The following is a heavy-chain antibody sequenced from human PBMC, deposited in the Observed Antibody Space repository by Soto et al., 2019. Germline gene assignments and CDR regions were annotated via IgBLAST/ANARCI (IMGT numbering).Heavy chain of an antibody. CDR1: GIAFSSYG. D-gene: IGHD4-17*01. CDR3: GKGGDHPGDYFDY. J-gene: IGHJ4*02. Sequence: QVQVVESGGGVVQPGRSLRLSCAASGIAFSSYGIHWVRQTPGRGLEWVAVISYDGRNKDYADSVKGRFTISRDNSKNTLYLQMNSLRAEDTAAYYCGKGGDHPGDYFDYWGQGTLVTVSS. V-gene: IGHV3-30*18. CDR2: ISYDGRNK.